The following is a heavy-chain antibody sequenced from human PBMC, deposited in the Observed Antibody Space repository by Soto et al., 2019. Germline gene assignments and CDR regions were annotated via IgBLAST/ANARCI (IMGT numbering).Heavy chain of an antibody. D-gene: IGHD4-4*01. J-gene: IGHJ5*02. CDR2: IYYSGST. V-gene: IGHV4-31*03. Sequence: PSETLSLTCTVSGGSISSGGYYWSWIRQHPGEGLEWIGYIYYSGSTYYNPSLKSRVTISVDTSKNQFSLKLSSVTAADTAVYYCARGPRLSHGTTENWFDPWGQGTLVTVSS. CDR1: GGSISSGGYY. CDR3: ARGPRLSHGTTENWFDP.